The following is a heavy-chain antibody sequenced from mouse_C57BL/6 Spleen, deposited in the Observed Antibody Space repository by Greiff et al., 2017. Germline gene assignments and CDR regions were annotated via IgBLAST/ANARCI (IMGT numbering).Heavy chain of an antibody. CDR1: GYTFTDYY. CDR2: INPNNGGT. D-gene: IGHD4-1*01. V-gene: IGHV1-26*01. J-gene: IGHJ2*01. Sequence: EVQLQQSGPELVKPGASVKISCKASGYTFTDYYMNWVKQSHGKSLEWIGDINPNNGGTSYNQKFKGKATLTVDKSSSTAYMELRSLTSEDSAVYYCARENWEDYWGQGTTLTVSS. CDR3: ARENWEDY.